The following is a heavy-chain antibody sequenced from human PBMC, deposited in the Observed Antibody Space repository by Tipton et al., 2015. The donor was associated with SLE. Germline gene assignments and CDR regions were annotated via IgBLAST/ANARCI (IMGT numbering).Heavy chain of an antibody. CDR3: ARSGSYPYYYYYMDV. CDR2: IYTSGST. V-gene: IGHV4-61*02. D-gene: IGHD1-26*01. J-gene: IGHJ6*03. CDR1: DGSISSGSYY. Sequence: TLSLTCTVSDGSISSGSYYWSWIRQPAGKGLEWIGRIYTSGSTNYNPSLKSRVTISVDTSKNQFSLKLSSVTAADTAVYYCARSGSYPYYYYYMDVWGKGTTVTVS.